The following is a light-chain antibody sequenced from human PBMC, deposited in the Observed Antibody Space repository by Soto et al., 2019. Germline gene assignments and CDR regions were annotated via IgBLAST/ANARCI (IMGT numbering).Light chain of an antibody. V-gene: IGLV1-40*01. CDR2: EVS. CDR3: TSFAPGRIYV. J-gene: IGLJ1*01. Sequence: QSVLTQPPSVSGAPGQGVTISCTGNSSNIGADFDVHWYQQLSRDPKLIIYEVSHRFSGLSYRFSGSKSGNTASLTISGLQAEDEGDYYCTSFAPGRIYVFGSGTKVTVL. CDR1: SSNIGADFD.